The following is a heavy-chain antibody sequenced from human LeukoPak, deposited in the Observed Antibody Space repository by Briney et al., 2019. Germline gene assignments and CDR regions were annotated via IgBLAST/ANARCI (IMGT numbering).Heavy chain of an antibody. J-gene: IGHJ4*02. D-gene: IGHD3-22*01. CDR3: ARHVVAVGFDY. V-gene: IGHV3-21*01. CDR2: ITSSGSYI. CDR1: GFTFSSYT. Sequence: PGGSLRLSCAASGFTFSSYTMNWVRQAPGKGLEWVSSITSSGSYIYYADSVMGRFTISRDNTNNSLYLQMNSLRAEDTAVYYCARHVVAVGFDYWGQGTLVTVS.